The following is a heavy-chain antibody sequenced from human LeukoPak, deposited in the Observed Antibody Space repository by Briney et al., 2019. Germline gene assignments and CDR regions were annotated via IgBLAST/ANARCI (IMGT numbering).Heavy chain of an antibody. Sequence: GGSLRLSCAASGFTFSTSWMTWVRQAPGKGLEWVANIKQDGSDKYYMDSVKGRFTISRDNSKNTLYLQMNSLRAEDTAVYYCAKDWIWGQGTLVTVSS. D-gene: IGHD2-2*03. CDR2: IKQDGSDK. CDR1: GFTFSTSW. V-gene: IGHV3-7*03. J-gene: IGHJ4*02. CDR3: AKDWI.